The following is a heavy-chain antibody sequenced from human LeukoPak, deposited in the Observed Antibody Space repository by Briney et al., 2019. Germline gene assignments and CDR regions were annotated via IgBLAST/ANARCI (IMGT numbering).Heavy chain of an antibody. J-gene: IGHJ3*02. CDR3: ARVNWSGYDFRGAFDI. V-gene: IGHV4-59*01. CDR2: IYYSGST. CDR1: DDSITMYY. Sequence: PSETLSLTCSVSDDSITMYYWSWIRQPPGKGLEWIGFIYYSGSTNYNPSLKSRVTISVDTSKNQFSLKLSSVTAADTAVYYCARVNWSGYDFRGAFDIWGQGTMVTVSS. D-gene: IGHD5-12*01.